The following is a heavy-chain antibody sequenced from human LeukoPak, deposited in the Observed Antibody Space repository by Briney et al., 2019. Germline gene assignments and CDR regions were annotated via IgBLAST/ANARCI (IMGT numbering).Heavy chain of an antibody. J-gene: IGHJ6*03. CDR3: ARDPRGYYYYYYMDV. V-gene: IGHV3-30*07. D-gene: IGHD3-16*01. CDR1: GFTFSSYA. CDR2: VEYDGTNA. Sequence: GRSLRLSCSASGFTFSSYAMHWVRQAPGKGLEWVALVEYDGTNAFYADSLKGRFTISRDNSKNTLYLQMNSLRAEDTAVYYCARDPRGYYYYYYMDVWGKGTTVTVSS.